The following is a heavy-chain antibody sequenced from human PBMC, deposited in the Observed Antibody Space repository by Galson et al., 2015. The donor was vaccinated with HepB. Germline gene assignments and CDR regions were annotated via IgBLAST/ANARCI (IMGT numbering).Heavy chain of an antibody. V-gene: IGHV3-30*18. CDR2: ISYDGTKK. D-gene: IGHD2-21*02. CDR1: GFTFSDYG. J-gene: IGHJ4*02. Sequence: SLRLSCAASGFTFSDYGIHWVRQAPGKGLEWVAVISYDGTKKYYADSVKGRFTISRDSSKNTLYLQMNSLRAEDTAVYYCAKDRGRSIVVVTAIDYWGQGTLVTVSS. CDR3: AKDRGRSIVVVTAIDY.